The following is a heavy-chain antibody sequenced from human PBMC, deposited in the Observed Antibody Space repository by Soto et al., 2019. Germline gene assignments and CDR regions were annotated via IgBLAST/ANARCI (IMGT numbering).Heavy chain of an antibody. CDR2: IKSKKDGGTT. J-gene: IGHJ4*02. CDR1: DSIFSNTW. D-gene: IGHD3-3*01. V-gene: IGHV3-15*07. CDR3: ATDWYYRFLD. Sequence: PGGSLRLSCAASDSIFSNTWMNWVRQAPGEGLEWVGRIKSKKDGGTTDFAAPVKGRFTISRDDSTNTLYLQMNSLKTEDTAVYYCATDWYYRFLDWGQGTLVTVSS.